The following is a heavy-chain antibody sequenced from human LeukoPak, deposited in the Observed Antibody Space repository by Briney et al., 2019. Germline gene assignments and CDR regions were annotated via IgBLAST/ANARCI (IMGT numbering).Heavy chain of an antibody. CDR3: AGGQTGYSSGWYVP. Sequence: ASETLSLTCTVSGGSISSYYWSWIRQPPGKGLEWLGYIYYSGSTNYNPSLKSRVTISVDTSKNQFSLKLSSVTAADTAVYYCAGGQTGYSSGWYVPWGQGTLVTVSS. CDR2: IYYSGST. D-gene: IGHD6-19*01. CDR1: GGSISSYY. V-gene: IGHV4-59*01. J-gene: IGHJ5*02.